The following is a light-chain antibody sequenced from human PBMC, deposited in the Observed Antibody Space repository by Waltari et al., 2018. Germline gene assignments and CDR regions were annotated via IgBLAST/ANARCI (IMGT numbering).Light chain of an antibody. CDR3: QERSNWPGGS. J-gene: IGKJ4*01. Sequence: IVLKQSPATLSLSPGESVPLSCTASQSVSTYLAWYQQKPGQAPRLLIYESSTRATGIPARFGGSGSETDFALTISRLEPEDFAVYYCQERSNWPGGSFGGGPKVEIK. CDR1: QSVSTY. V-gene: IGKV3-11*01. CDR2: ESS.